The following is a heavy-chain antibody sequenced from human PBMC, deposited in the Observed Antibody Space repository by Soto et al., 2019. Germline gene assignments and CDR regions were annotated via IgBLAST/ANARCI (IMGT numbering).Heavy chain of an antibody. V-gene: IGHV4-30-4*01. J-gene: IGHJ4*02. Sequence: PWETLSLTCSVSGGSISSGDYYWSWIRQPPGKGLEWIGYIYYSGSAYYNPSLKSRLTISIDTSKNQFSLKLSSVTAADTAVHYCARVALAAGTIWGQGTLVTVSS. CDR3: ARVALAAGTI. D-gene: IGHD6-13*01. CDR2: IYYSGSA. CDR1: GGSISSGDYY.